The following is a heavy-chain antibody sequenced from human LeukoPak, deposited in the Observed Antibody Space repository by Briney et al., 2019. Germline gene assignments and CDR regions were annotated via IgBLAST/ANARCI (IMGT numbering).Heavy chain of an antibody. D-gene: IGHD2-15*01. J-gene: IGHJ5*02. CDR1: GGSISSYY. CDR2: IYYSGST. Sequence: KPSETLSLTCTVSGGSISSYYWSWIRQPPGKGLEWIGYIYYSGSTNYNPSLKSRVTISVDTSKNQFSLKLSSVTAADTAVYYCAREGYCSRGSCYLYNWFDPWGQGTLVTVSS. CDR3: AREGYCSRGSCYLYNWFDP. V-gene: IGHV4-59*01.